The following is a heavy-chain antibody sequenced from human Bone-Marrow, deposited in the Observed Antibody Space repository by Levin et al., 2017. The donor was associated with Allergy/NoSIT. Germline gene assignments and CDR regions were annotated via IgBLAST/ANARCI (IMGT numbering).Heavy chain of an antibody. V-gene: IGHV4-61*01. CDR3: ARETTSSTWLFDY. D-gene: IGHD6-13*01. Sequence: SQTLSLTCTVSGGSVSSDNYYWSWIRQPPGKGLEWIGYVYYSGSANYNPSLKSRVTISLDMSKNQFSLKLSSVTAADTAVYYCARETTSSTWLFDYWGQGTLVTVSS. CDR1: GGSVSSDNYY. CDR2: VYYSGSA. J-gene: IGHJ4*02.